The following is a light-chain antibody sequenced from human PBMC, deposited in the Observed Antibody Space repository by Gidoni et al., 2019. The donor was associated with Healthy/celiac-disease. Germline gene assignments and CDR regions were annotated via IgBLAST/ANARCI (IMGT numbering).Light chain of an antibody. CDR1: QSISRY. CDR2: AAS. J-gene: IGKJ2*01. Sequence: DIQMTQSPSSLSASVGDRVTITCRASQSISRYLNWYQQKPGKAPKLLIYAASSLQSGVPSRFSGSGSGTDFTLTISRLQPEDFATYYCQQSYSTPIFGQXTKLEIK. CDR3: QQSYSTPI. V-gene: IGKV1-39*01.